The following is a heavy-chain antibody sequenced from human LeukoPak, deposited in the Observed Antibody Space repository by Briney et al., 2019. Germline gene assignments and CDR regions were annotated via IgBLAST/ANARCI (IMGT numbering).Heavy chain of an antibody. D-gene: IGHD2-2*01. CDR2: ISDDGSNK. J-gene: IGHJ6*02. V-gene: IGHV3-30*18. Sequence: GGSLRLSCEASGFTFGSYGMHWVRQAPGKGLEWVAVISDDGSNKYYADSVKGRFTLSRDNSKNTLYLQMNSLRAEDTAVYYCAKDLQGYCTSSSCYYYGLDVWGQGTTVNVSS. CDR1: GFTFGSYG. CDR3: AKDLQGYCTSSSCYYYGLDV.